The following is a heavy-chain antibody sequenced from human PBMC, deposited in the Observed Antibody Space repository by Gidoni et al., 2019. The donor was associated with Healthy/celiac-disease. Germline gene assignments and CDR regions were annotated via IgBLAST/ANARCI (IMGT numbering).Heavy chain of an antibody. CDR3: ASSYSSGWYPEGAFDI. CDR2: ISSSSSYI. Sequence: EVQLVESGGGLVKPGGSLRLSCAASGFTFSSYSMNWVRQAPGKGLEWVSSISSSSSYIYYADSVKGRFTIPRDNAKNSLYLQMNSLRAEDTAVYYCASSYSSGWYPEGAFDIWGQGTMVTVSS. V-gene: IGHV3-21*01. D-gene: IGHD6-19*01. J-gene: IGHJ3*02. CDR1: GFTFSSYS.